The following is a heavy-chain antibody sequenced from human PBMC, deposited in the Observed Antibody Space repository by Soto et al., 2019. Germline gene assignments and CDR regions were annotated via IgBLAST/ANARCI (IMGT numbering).Heavy chain of an antibody. CDR2: TYYRSKWYN. V-gene: IGHV6-1*01. Sequence: SQTLSLTCGISGDSVSSNSAAWNWLRQSPSRGLEWLGRTYYRSKWYNDYAVSVESRITIIPDTSKNHFSLQLNFVTPEDTAVYFCARGEQYSGRIFDYWGQGTLVTVSS. CDR3: ARGEQYSGRIFDY. CDR1: GDSVSSNSAA. D-gene: IGHD1-26*01. J-gene: IGHJ4*02.